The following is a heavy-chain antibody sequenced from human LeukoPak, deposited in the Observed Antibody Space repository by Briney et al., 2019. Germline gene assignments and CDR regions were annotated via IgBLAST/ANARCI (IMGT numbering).Heavy chain of an antibody. Sequence: SEILSLTCTISGYSIRSGYYWGWIRQPPGKGLEWIGSIYHSGNTYYNPSLKSRVTISVDTSKNQFSLKLSSVTAADTAVYYCARGQGPSVPFDYWGQGTLVTVSS. CDR3: ARGQGPSVPFDY. CDR2: IYHSGNT. J-gene: IGHJ4*02. CDR1: GYSIRSGYY. V-gene: IGHV4-38-2*02.